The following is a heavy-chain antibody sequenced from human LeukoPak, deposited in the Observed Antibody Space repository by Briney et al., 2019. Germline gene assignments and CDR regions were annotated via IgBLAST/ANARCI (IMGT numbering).Heavy chain of an antibody. CDR3: ARDTYSITMVRGQLDY. CDR1: GFTFSSYG. D-gene: IGHD3-10*01. Sequence: GGSLRLSCAASGFTFSSYGMHWVRQAPGKGLEWVAVIWYGGSNKYYADSVKGRFTISRDNSKNTLYLQMNSLRAEDTAVYYCARDTYSITMVRGQLDYWGQGTLVTVSS. J-gene: IGHJ4*02. V-gene: IGHV3-33*01. CDR2: IWYGGSNK.